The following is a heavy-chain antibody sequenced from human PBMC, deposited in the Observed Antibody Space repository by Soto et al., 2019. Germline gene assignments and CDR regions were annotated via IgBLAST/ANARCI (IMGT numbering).Heavy chain of an antibody. Sequence: GGSLRLSCEASGLTFNGYAMSWVRQAPGKGLEWVSTISGPGGSAYYPDSVKGRFTISRDNSKNTLFLQMNSLRLEDTALYYCARGGLGIAAVAQANWFDPWGLGTLVTVS. J-gene: IGHJ5*02. CDR2: ISGPGGSA. CDR1: GLTFNGYA. V-gene: IGHV3-23*01. D-gene: IGHD6-13*01. CDR3: ARGGLGIAAVAQANWFDP.